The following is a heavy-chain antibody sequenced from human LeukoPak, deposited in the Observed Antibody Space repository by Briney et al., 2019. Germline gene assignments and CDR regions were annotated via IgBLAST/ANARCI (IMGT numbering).Heavy chain of an antibody. CDR1: GFTFSSYA. Sequence: GGSLRLSCAASGFTFSSYAMHWVRQAPGKGLEWVAVISYDGSNKYYADSVKGRFTISRDNAKNSLYLQMNSLRADDTAVYYCARFAAGGSYYYYMDVWAKGPRSPSP. CDR3: ARFAAGGSYYYYMDV. D-gene: IGHD6-25*01. J-gene: IGHJ6*03. V-gene: IGHV3-30-3*01. CDR2: ISYDGSNK.